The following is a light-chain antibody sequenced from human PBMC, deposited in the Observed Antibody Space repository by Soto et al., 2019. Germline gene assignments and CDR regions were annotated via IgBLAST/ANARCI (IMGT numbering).Light chain of an antibody. CDR3: QQYGSSGT. CDR1: QSVSSSY. V-gene: IGKV3-20*01. CDR2: GAS. Sequence: EIVFTQSPGTPSLSPGERATLSCRASQSVSSSYLAWYQQQPGQAPRLLIYGASNRATGIPDRFSGSGSGTDFTLTISRLEPEDFAVYYCQQYGSSGTFGQGTKVDIK. J-gene: IGKJ1*01.